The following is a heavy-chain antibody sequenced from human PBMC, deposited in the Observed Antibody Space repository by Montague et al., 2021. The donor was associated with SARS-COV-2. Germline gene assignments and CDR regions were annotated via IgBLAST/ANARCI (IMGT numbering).Heavy chain of an antibody. Sequence: SETLSLTCTVSGGSIDSYYWSWLRQPPGKGLEWIGYIYYRGTTNYNPSLESRVTMSVDTSKNQFSLNLSSVTAADTAKYYCARELQYNWFDPWGQGTLVTVSS. CDR1: GGSIDSYY. J-gene: IGHJ5*02. V-gene: IGHV4-59*01. CDR2: IYYRGTT. D-gene: IGHD2-21*02. CDR3: ARELQYNWFDP.